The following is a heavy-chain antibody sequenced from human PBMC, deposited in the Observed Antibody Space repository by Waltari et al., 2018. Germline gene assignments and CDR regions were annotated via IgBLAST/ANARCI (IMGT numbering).Heavy chain of an antibody. Sequence: EVQLVESGGGLVQPGGSLRLSCPASGFSFSNDWMHWVRQVPGKGLEWGSRITNDGSGTMYADSVKGRFTISRDNAKNTLFLEMNSLRVEDTAVYYCVKEAPARGDWYLDLWGRGTLLAVSS. CDR2: ITNDGSGT. CDR3: VKEAPARGDWYLDL. J-gene: IGHJ2*01. CDR1: GFSFSNDW. V-gene: IGHV3-74*03. D-gene: IGHD2-2*01.